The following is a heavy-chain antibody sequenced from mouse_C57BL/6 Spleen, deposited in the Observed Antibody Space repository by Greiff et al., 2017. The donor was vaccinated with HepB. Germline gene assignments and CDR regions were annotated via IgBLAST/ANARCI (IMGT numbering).Heavy chain of an antibody. CDR3: ARGHYGSRNWYFDD. J-gene: IGHJ1*03. Sequence: EVQLQQSGPVLVKPGASVKMSCKASGYTFTDYYMNWVKQSHGKSLEWIGVINPYNGGTSYNQKFKGKATLTVDKSSSTAYMELNSLPSEDSAVYYCARGHYGSRNWYFDDWGTGTTVTVSS. CDR1: GYTFTDYY. V-gene: IGHV1-19*01. D-gene: IGHD1-1*01. CDR2: INPYNGGT.